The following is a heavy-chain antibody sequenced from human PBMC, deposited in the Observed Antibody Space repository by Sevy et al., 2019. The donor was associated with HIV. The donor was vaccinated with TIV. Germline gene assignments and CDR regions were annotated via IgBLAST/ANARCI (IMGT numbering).Heavy chain of an antibody. CDR2: IIPIFGTA. CDR3: ALWFGELLMDLYYYYGMDV. D-gene: IGHD3-10*01. CDR1: GGTFSSYA. J-gene: IGHJ6*02. V-gene: IGHV1-69*13. Sequence: ASVKVSCKASGGTFSSYAISWVRQAPGQGLEWMGGIIPIFGTANYAQKFQGRVTITVDESTSTAYMELSSLRPEDTAVYYCALWFGELLMDLYYYYGMDVWGQGTTVTVSS.